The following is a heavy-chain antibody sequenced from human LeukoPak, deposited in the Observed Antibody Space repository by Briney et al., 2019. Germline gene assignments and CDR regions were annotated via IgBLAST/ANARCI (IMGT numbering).Heavy chain of an antibody. CDR2: ISGDGGST. J-gene: IGHJ1*01. CDR3: ARDSQEFFQH. CDR1: GXTFDNYA. V-gene: IGHV3-43*02. Sequence: GGSLRLSWAASGXTFDNYAIHWVRQAPGKGLEWVSLISGDGGSTYYADSMKGRFTISRDNSKNSLYLQMNSLRTEDTALYYCARDSQEFFQHWGQGTLVTVSS.